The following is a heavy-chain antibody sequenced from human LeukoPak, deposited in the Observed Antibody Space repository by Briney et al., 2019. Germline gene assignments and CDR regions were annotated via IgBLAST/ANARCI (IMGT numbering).Heavy chain of an antibody. CDR1: GSTFSNAW. CDR2: IDSYGSST. Sequence: PGGSLRLSCAASGSTFSNAWMSWVRQAPGKGLVWVSRIDSYGSSTSFADSVKGRFTISRDNAKNTLYLQMNSLRAEDTAVYYCASSTYSGSHWDAFDIWGQGTMVTVSS. D-gene: IGHD1-26*01. CDR3: ASSTYSGSHWDAFDI. J-gene: IGHJ3*02. V-gene: IGHV3-74*01.